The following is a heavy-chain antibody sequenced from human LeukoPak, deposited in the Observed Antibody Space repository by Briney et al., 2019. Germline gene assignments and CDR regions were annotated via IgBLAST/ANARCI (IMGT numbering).Heavy chain of an antibody. J-gene: IGHJ4*02. D-gene: IGHD3-10*01. V-gene: IGHV1-18*01. CDR2: ISAYNGNT. Sequence: ASVKVSCKASGYTFTSYGISWVRQAPGQGLEWMGWISAYNGNTNYAQKLQGRVTMTTDTSTSTAYMELSSLRSEDTAVYYCARALYYYGSGSYSLGYWGQGTLVTVSS. CDR1: GYTFTSYG. CDR3: ARALYYYGSGSYSLGY.